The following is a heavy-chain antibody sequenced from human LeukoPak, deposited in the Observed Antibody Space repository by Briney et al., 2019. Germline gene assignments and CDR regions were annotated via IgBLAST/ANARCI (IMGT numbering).Heavy chain of an antibody. V-gene: IGHV3-33*01. CDR1: GFTFSSYG. CDR2: IWFDGRNE. J-gene: IGHJ4*02. Sequence: PGGSLRLSCAASGFTFSSYGMHWVRQAPGKGLEWVSLIWFDGRNEFYADSVKSRFTISRDNSKNTLYLQLTSLRAEDTAVYYCARGQSSPSDFDFWGQGALVTVSS. CDR3: ARGQSSPSDFDF. D-gene: IGHD1-26*01.